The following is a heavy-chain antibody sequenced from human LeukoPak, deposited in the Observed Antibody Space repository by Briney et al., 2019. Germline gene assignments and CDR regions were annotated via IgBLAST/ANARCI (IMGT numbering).Heavy chain of an antibody. CDR3: ARASGRRGYSGYEFGY. V-gene: IGHV4-31*03. CDR1: GGSISSGGYY. Sequence: SQTLSLTCTVSGGSISSGGYYWSWIRQHPGKGLEWIGYIYYTGSTSYNPSLKSRLTISVDTSKNQISLKLTSVTAADTAVYFCARASGRRGYSGYEFGYWGQGTLVTVSS. J-gene: IGHJ4*02. D-gene: IGHD5-12*01. CDR2: IYYTGST.